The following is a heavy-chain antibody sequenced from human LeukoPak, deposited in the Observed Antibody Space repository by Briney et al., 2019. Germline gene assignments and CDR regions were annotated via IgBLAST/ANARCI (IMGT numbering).Heavy chain of an antibody. Sequence: GGSLRLSCAASGFTFSSYSMNWVRQAPGKGLEWVSSISSSSSYIYYADSVKGRFTISRDNAKNSLYLQMNSLRAEDTAVYYCAKDLGPWQWLVPDWGQGTLVTVSS. V-gene: IGHV3-21*01. J-gene: IGHJ4*02. D-gene: IGHD6-19*01. CDR3: AKDLGPWQWLVPD. CDR2: ISSSSSYI. CDR1: GFTFSSYS.